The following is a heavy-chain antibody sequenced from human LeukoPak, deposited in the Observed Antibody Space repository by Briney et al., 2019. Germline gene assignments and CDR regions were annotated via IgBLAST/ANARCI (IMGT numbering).Heavy chain of an antibody. D-gene: IGHD5-18*01. CDR1: GYTFTSYD. Sequence: ASVKVSCKASGYTFTSYDINWVRQATGQGLEWMGWMNPNSGNTGYAQKFQGRVTMTRNTSISTAYMELSSLRSDDTAVYYCARDLEADTAMANDYWGQGTLVTVSS. J-gene: IGHJ4*02. CDR2: MNPNSGNT. V-gene: IGHV1-8*01. CDR3: ARDLEADTAMANDY.